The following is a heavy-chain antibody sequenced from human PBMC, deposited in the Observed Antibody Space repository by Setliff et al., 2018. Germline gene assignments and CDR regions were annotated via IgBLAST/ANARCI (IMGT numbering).Heavy chain of an antibody. CDR1: GFSITNGYY. CDR3: ARLGGLLVATMPFDY. V-gene: IGHV4-38-2*01. D-gene: IGHD5-12*01. Sequence: PSETLSLTCAVSGFSITNGYYWGWIRQSPGRGLEWIANIFQSGITFYNPSLKSRVTMSLDTSMNQFSLKLRSVTAADTAVYYCARLGGLLVATMPFDYWGQGIPVTVSS. J-gene: IGHJ4*02. CDR2: IFQSGIT.